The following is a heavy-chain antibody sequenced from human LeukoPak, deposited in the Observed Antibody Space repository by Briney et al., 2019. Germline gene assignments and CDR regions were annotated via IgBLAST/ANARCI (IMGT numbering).Heavy chain of an antibody. CDR2: TYYRSKWYN. Sequence: KHSQTLSLTCAISGDSVSSNSAAWNWIRQSPSRGLEWLGGTYYRSKWYNDYAVSVKSRITINPDTSKNQFSLHLNSVTPEGTAVYYCARDPSPSSGLDFDYWGQGTLVTVSS. CDR1: GDSVSSNSAA. V-gene: IGHV6-1*01. CDR3: ARDPSPSSGLDFDY. D-gene: IGHD6-19*01. J-gene: IGHJ4*02.